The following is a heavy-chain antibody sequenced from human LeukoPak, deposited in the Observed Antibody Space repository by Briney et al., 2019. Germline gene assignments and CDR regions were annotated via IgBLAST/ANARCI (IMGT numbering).Heavy chain of an antibody. D-gene: IGHD3-10*01. J-gene: IGHJ4*02. V-gene: IGHV1-46*01. Sequence: ASVKVSCKASGYTFTSYYMHWVRQAPGQGLEWMGIINPSGGNTSYAQKFQGRVTMTRDTSTSTVYMELSSLRSEDTAVYYCAREGGDGEAISSGPFDYWGQGTLVTVSS. CDR3: AREGGDGEAISSGPFDY. CDR2: INPSGGNT. CDR1: GYTFTSYY.